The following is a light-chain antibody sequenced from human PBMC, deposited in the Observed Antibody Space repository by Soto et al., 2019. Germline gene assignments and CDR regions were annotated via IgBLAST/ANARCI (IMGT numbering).Light chain of an antibody. CDR3: QVWDSSTDHQV. V-gene: IGLV3-21*02. CDR1: NIGTKS. Sequence: SYELTQPPSASVAPGQSARVTCGGNNIGTKSVHWYQQKPGQAPVMVVYDDSDRPSGIPERFSGSKSQNTATLTISRVEAADEADYYCQVWDSSTDHQVFGTGTKVTVL. CDR2: DDS. J-gene: IGLJ1*01.